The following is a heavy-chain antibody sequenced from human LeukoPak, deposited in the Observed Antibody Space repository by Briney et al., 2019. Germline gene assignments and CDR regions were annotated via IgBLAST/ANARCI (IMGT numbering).Heavy chain of an antibody. D-gene: IGHD3-16*01. CDR2: ISSSGSTI. J-gene: IGHJ4*02. CDR1: GFTFSSYE. V-gene: IGHV3-48*03. CDR3: AKDDFQRFGYPGDY. Sequence: PGGSLRFSCAASGFTFSSYEMNWVRQAPGKGLEWVSYISSSGSTIYYADSVKGRFTISRDNAKNSLYLQMNSLRAEDTAVYYCAKDDFQRFGYPGDYWGQGTLVTVSS.